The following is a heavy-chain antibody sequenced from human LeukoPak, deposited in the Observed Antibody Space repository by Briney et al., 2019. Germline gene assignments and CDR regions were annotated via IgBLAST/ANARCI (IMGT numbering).Heavy chain of an antibody. D-gene: IGHD6-6*01. CDR3: ARGASRYFEY. V-gene: IGHV6-1*01. Sequence: SQTLSLTCALSGDSVSSKSAAWNWIRQSPSRGLEWLGWTYYRSQWYYDYAVSVKGRIVINPDTSKNQFSLQLNSVTPEDTAVYYCARGASRYFEYWGQGTLVTVSS. CDR1: GDSVSSKSAA. CDR2: TYYRSQWYY. J-gene: IGHJ4*02.